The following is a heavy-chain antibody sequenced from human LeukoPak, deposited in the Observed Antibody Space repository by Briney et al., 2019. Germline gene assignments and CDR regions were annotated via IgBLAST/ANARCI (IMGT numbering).Heavy chain of an antibody. CDR3: ARARRGYNYRGNRFDP. CDR1: GGSFSGYY. Sequence: SETLSLTCAVYGGSFSGYYWSWIRQPPGKGLDWIGEINHSGSTNYNPSLKSRVTISVDTSKNQFSLKLSSVTAADTAVYYCARARRGYNYRGNRFDPWGQGTLVTVSS. J-gene: IGHJ5*02. D-gene: IGHD5-18*01. V-gene: IGHV4-34*01. CDR2: INHSGST.